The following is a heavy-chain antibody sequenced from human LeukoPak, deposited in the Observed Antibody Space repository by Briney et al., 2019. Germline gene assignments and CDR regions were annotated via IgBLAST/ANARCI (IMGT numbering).Heavy chain of an antibody. Sequence: ASVKVSCKASGYTFTSYGISWVRQAPGQGLEWMGWISAYNGNTNYAQKLQGRVTMTTDTSTSTAYVELRSLRSDDTAVYYCARDRVLLWFGEKSPLDYWGQGTLVTVSS. CDR3: ARDRVLLWFGEKSPLDY. V-gene: IGHV1-18*01. D-gene: IGHD3-10*01. CDR1: GYTFTSYG. CDR2: ISAYNGNT. J-gene: IGHJ4*02.